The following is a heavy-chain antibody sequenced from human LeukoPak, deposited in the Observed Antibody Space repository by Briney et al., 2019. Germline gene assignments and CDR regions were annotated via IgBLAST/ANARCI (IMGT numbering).Heavy chain of an antibody. CDR3: ARGPYSYDSSGAFDI. Sequence: PSETLSLTCAVSGDSISSNYWWTWVRQPPGKGLEWIGRISSSGSTNYNPSLKSRVTISVDTSKSQFSLKLSSVTAADTAVYFCARGPYSYDSSGAFDIWGQGTMVTVSS. J-gene: IGHJ3*02. V-gene: IGHV4-4*02. CDR2: ISSSGST. CDR1: GDSISSNYW. D-gene: IGHD3-22*01.